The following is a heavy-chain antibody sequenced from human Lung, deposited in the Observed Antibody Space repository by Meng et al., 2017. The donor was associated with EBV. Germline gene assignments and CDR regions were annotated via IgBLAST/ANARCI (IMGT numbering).Heavy chain of an antibody. J-gene: IGHJ4*02. CDR2: ISSRGGYT. CDR1: GFTFSDYY. D-gene: IGHD5-24*01. CDR3: ARAHGLNDY. Sequence: QVALVESGGGLVKSGGSLRLSCVAAGFTFSDYYMTWIRQAPGKGLEWLSYISSRGGYTDSADSVKGRFTISRDNAKNSVYLQMNSLRPDDTAVYYCARAHGLNDYWGLGTLVTVSS. V-gene: IGHV3-11*05.